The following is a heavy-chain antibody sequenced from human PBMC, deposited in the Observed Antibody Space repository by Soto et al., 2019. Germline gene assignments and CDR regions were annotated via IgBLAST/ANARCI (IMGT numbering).Heavy chain of an antibody. CDR1: GGSFSTNE. Sequence: QVHLEQSGAEVKKPGTSVKVSCKASGGSFSTNEIDWVRQAPGQGLEWMGRIFPNVGTADYAQKFQGRLTIIADESTATVFMELSRLSSADTALYFCARARYSSRWGTFDSWGQGTQVDVSS. D-gene: IGHD6-19*01. J-gene: IGHJ4*02. CDR3: ARARYSSRWGTFDS. V-gene: IGHV1-69*01. CDR2: IFPNVGTA.